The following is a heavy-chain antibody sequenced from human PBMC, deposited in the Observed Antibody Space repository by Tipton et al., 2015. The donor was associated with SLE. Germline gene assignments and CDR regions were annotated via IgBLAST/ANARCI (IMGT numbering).Heavy chain of an antibody. CDR2: INSDGSQT. V-gene: IGHV3-74*01. Sequence: SLRLSCVVSGYSLSSYWMYWVRQAPGKGLVWVSCINSDGSQTSYADSVKGRFTISRDNAKNTLYLQMNSLRAEDTAVYYCARHFGSKLFDIWGQGTMVTVSS. D-gene: IGHD3-3*02. CDR1: GYSLSSYW. CDR3: ARHFGSKLFDI. J-gene: IGHJ3*02.